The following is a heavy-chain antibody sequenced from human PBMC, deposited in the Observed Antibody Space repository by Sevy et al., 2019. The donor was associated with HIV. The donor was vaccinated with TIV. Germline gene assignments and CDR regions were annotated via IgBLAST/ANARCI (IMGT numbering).Heavy chain of an antibody. CDR2: ISSSSSYI. J-gene: IGHJ6*02. CDR3: AREGGYCSSTSCIPDYYYRMDV. Sequence: GGSLRLSCAASGFTFSSYSMNWVRQAPGKGLEWVSPISSSSSYIYYADSVKGRFTISRDNAKNSLYLQMNSLRAEDTAVYYCAREGGYCSSTSCIPDYYYRMDVWGQGTTVTVSS. CDR1: GFTFSSYS. D-gene: IGHD2-2*01. V-gene: IGHV3-21*01.